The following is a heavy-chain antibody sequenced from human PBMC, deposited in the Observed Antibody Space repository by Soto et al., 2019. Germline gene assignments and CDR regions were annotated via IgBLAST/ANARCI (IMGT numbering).Heavy chain of an antibody. CDR1: GFTFSSYG. Sequence: QPGGSLRLSCATSGFTFSSYGMSWVRQAPGKGLEWVSAMSGSGGSTYYADSVKGRVTISRDNSKNTLYLQMNSLRPEDTAVYYCAKCVGFPYYFDYWGQGTPVTVSS. J-gene: IGHJ4*02. D-gene: IGHD1-26*01. CDR3: AKCVGFPYYFDY. V-gene: IGHV3-23*01. CDR2: MSGSGGST.